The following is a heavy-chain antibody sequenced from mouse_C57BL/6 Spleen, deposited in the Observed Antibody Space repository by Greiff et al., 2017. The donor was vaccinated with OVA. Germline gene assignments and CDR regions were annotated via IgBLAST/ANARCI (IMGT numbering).Heavy chain of an antibody. Sequence: VQLQQSGAELVKPGASVKLSCKASGYTFTEYTIHWVKQRSGQGLEWIGWFYPGSGSIKYNEKFKDKATLTADKSSSPGYMELSRLTSEDSAGYFCARHRNYYGSSYLDDWGQGTTLTVPS. V-gene: IGHV1-62-2*01. CDR1: GYTFTEYT. CDR3: ARHRNYYGSSYLDD. J-gene: IGHJ2*01. D-gene: IGHD1-1*01. CDR2: FYPGSGSI.